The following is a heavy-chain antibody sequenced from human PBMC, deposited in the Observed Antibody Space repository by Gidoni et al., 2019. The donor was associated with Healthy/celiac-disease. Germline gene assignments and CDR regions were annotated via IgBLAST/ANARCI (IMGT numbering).Heavy chain of an antibody. CDR3: ARVVRAAGHFDY. V-gene: IGHV4-31*03. CDR1: GGSISSGGYY. CDR2: IDYSGST. Sequence: QVQLQESGPGLVMPSQTLSLTCTVSGGSISSGGYYWSWIRQHPGKGLEWIGYIDYSGSTYYNPSLKSRVTISVDTSKNQFSLKLSSVTAADTAVYYCARVVRAAGHFDYWGQGTLVTVSS. D-gene: IGHD3-10*02. J-gene: IGHJ4*02.